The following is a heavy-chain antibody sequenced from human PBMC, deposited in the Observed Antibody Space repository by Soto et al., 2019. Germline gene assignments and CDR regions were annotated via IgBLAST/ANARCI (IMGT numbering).Heavy chain of an antibody. J-gene: IGHJ5*02. CDR3: ATAPRSSWYHWFDP. D-gene: IGHD6-13*01. CDR2: FDPEDGET. CDR1: GDTLTELA. V-gene: IGHV1-24*01. Sequence: QVQLVQSGAEVKKPGASVKVSCKVSGDTLTELAMHWVRQAPGKGLEWMGGFDPEDGETIYAQKFQGRVTMTEDTSTDTAYMELSRLRSEDTAVYYCATAPRSSWYHWFDPWGQGTLVTVSS.